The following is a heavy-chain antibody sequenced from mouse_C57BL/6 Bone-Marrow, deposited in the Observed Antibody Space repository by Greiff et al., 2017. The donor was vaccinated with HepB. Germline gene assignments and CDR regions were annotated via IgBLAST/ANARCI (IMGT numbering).Heavy chain of an antibody. V-gene: IGHV5-6*01. J-gene: IGHJ4*01. CDR2: LSSGGSYT. Sequence: EVQLQQSGGDLVKPGGSLKLSCAASGFTFSSYGMSWVRQTPDKRLEWVATLSSGGSYTYYPDSVKGRFTISRDNAKNTLYLQMSSLKSEDTAMYYCARHGIPMDYWGQGTSVTVSS. CDR3: ARHGIPMDY. CDR1: GFTFSSYG.